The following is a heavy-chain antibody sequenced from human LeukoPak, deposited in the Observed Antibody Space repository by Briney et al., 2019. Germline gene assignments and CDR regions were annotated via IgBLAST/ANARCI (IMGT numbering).Heavy chain of an antibody. CDR3: ARDVSGEFDY. D-gene: IGHD2-8*01. V-gene: IGHV3-21*01. CDR2: ISSSSSYI. Sequence: GGSLRLSRAASGFTFSSYSMSWVRQAPGKGLEWVSSISSSSSYIYYADSVKGRFTISRDNAKNSLYLQMNSLRAEDTAVYYCARDVSGEFDYWGQGTLVTVSS. CDR1: GFTFSSYS. J-gene: IGHJ4*02.